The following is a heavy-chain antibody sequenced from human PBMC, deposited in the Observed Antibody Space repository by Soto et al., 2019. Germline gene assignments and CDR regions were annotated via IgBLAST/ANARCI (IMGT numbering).Heavy chain of an antibody. D-gene: IGHD3-16*01. CDR1: GFTFSSYW. V-gene: IGHV3-74*01. CDR3: AIEIREGEMPHGY. Sequence: EVQLVESGGGLVQPGGSPRLSCAASGFTFSSYWMHWVRQAPGKGLVWVSRINSDGSSTSYADSVKGRFTISRDNAKNTLYLQMNSLRAEDTAVYYCAIEIREGEMPHGYWGQGTLVTVSS. J-gene: IGHJ4*02. CDR2: INSDGSST.